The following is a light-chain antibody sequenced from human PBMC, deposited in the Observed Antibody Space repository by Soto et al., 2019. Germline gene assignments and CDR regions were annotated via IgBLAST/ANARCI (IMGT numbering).Light chain of an antibody. CDR2: GAS. CDR1: QSVDIN. J-gene: IGKJ1*01. Sequence: EIVLTQSPATLSVSPGERVTLSCRASQSVDINLAWYQQKPGQAPRLLIYGASTRATDMPGRFSGRGAGAEFTLTISSPQSEDFAVYYCQQYRSWPRTFGQGTKVEIK. CDR3: QQYRSWPRT. V-gene: IGKV3-15*01.